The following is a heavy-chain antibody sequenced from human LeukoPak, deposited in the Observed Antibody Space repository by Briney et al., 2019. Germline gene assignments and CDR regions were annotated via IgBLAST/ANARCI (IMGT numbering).Heavy chain of an antibody. J-gene: IGHJ2*01. D-gene: IGHD2-15*01. V-gene: IGHV3-13*01. CDR3: TREFCGSRAACAGGFYYDV. Sequence: GGSLRLSRAASGFTFSSYDFHWVRQVPGKGLEWVSAIGVTGDTYYADSVKGRFTISRENAANSLYLQMHSLRAGDTALYYCTREFCGSRAACAGGFYYDVWGRGTLVTVSS. CDR1: GFTFSSYD. CDR2: IGVTGDT.